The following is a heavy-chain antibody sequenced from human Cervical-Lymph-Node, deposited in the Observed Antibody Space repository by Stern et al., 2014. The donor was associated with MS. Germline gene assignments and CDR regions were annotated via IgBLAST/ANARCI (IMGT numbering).Heavy chain of an antibody. Sequence: QVQLVQSGAEVKKPGASVNVSCEASGFSFTTHYMHWIRQAPGEGLEWVGMINPNSGTTSYARQFQGRVIITRDTSTSTIYMELTGLRSEDTALYFCTRVQRGRRALDHFDPWGQGTLVTVSS. CDR2: INPNSGTT. CDR3: TRVQRGRRALDHFDP. V-gene: IGHV1-46*03. D-gene: IGHD1-1*01. J-gene: IGHJ5*02. CDR1: GFSFTTHY.